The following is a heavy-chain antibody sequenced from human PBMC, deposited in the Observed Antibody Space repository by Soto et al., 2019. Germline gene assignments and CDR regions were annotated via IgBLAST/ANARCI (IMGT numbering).Heavy chain of an antibody. CDR1: GFTFSGSV. D-gene: IGHD3-10*01. CDR2: IGMKSNSFAT. Sequence: PGGSLRLSCAASGFTFSGSVIHWVRQASGKGLEWVARIGMKSNSFATAYAAAVKGRFSISRDDSENMAYLQMNSLRAEDTAVYYCAKSPGSLVRAYAAWYYYGMDVWGQGTTVTVSS. J-gene: IGHJ6*02. CDR3: AKSPGSLVRAYAAWYYYGMDV. V-gene: IGHV3-73*01.